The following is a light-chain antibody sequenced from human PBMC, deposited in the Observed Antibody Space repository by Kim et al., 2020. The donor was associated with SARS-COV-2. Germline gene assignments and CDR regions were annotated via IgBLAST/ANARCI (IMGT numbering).Light chain of an antibody. Sequence: NFMLTQPHSVSESPGKTVTISCTRSSGNIASYYVQWYQQRPGSAPTTVIYEDNQRPSGVPDRFSGSIDRSSNSASLTISGLKTEDEADYHCQSYDSSTVVFGGGTKVTVL. V-gene: IGLV6-57*04. J-gene: IGLJ2*01. CDR3: QSYDSSTVV. CDR1: SGNIASYY. CDR2: EDN.